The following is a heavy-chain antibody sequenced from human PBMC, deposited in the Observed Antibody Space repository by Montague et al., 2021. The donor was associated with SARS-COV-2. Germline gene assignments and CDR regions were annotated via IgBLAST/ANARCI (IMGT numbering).Heavy chain of an antibody. D-gene: IGHD3-22*01. CDR1: GGSFSSYY. CDR2: INHSGST. Sequence: SETLSLTCAVYGGSFSSYYWRWSCHLPAQGLEWIGEINHSGSTTNNQSPHSRVIISLDTTTNKFSLTLSTATAAATAVYYCARGTKRVFTYDYDSSGYAIDYWGQGTLVTVSS. J-gene: IGHJ4*02. V-gene: IGHV4-34*01. CDR3: ARGTKRVFTYDYDSSGYAIDY.